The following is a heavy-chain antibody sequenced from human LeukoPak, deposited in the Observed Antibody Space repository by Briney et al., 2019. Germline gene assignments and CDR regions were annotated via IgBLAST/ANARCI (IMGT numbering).Heavy chain of an antibody. V-gene: IGHV4-34*01. CDR2: INQSGSN. D-gene: IGHD5-12*01. CDR3: ARAVVPDPHHIVATIEDY. CDR1: GGSFSGYY. J-gene: IGHJ4*02. Sequence: SETLSLTCAGYGGSFSGYYWSGSRQPPGKGLEGIGEINQSGSNNYNPSLKSRVTISVDTSKTQFSLKLSSVTAADTAVYYCARAVVPDPHHIVATIEDYWGQGTLVTVSS.